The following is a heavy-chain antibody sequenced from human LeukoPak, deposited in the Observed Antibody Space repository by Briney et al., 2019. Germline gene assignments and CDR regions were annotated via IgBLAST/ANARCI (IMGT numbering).Heavy chain of an antibody. J-gene: IGHJ6*03. V-gene: IGHV1-3*03. CDR2: INAGNGNT. CDR3: ASGGSYYYYYMDV. Sequence: GASVKVSCKASGYTFTSYAMHWVRQAPGQRLEGMGWINAGNGNTKYSQEFQGRVTITRDTSASTAYMELSSLRSEDMAVYYCASGGSYYYYYMDVWGKGTTVTVSS. CDR1: GYTFTSYA. D-gene: IGHD1-26*01.